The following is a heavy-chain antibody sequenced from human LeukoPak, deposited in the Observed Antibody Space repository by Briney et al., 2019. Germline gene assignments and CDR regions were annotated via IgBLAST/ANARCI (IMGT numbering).Heavy chain of an antibody. J-gene: IGHJ5*02. D-gene: IGHD6-13*01. V-gene: IGHV3-30*04. Sequence: GGSLRLSCAASGFTFSSYAMHWVRQAPGKGLEWVAVISYDGSNKYYADSVKGRFTISRDNSKNTLYLQMNSLRAEDTAVYYCAKDHRQQPVNWFDPWGQGTLVTVSS. CDR1: GFTFSSYA. CDR2: ISYDGSNK. CDR3: AKDHRQQPVNWFDP.